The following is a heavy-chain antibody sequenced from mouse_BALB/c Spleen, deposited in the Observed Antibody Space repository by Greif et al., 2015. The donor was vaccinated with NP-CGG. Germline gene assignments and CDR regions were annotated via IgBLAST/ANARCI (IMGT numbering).Heavy chain of an antibody. CDR2: IYPGNLNT. V-gene: IGHV1S56*01. Sequence: QVQLQQSGPEVVKPGASVRIACKASGYTFTSYYIHWVKQRPGQGFEWIGWIYPGNLNTKYNEKFKGKATLTADKSSSTAYIQLSSLTSECSAFNFCTREAMDYWGQGTSVTVSS. CDR1: GYTFTSYY. J-gene: IGHJ4*01. CDR3: TREAMDY.